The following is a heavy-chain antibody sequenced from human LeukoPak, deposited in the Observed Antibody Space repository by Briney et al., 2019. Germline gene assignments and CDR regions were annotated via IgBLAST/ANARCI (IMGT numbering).Heavy chain of an antibody. D-gene: IGHD2-2*01. CDR1: GFTFSSYA. Sequence: PGGSLRLSCAASGFTFSSYAMSWVRQAPGKGLEWVSVISGSGDSTSYADSVKGRFTISRDSSKNTLYLQMNSLRAEDTAVYYCAKDPKFSIVVVPAAGEWGQGTLVTVSS. V-gene: IGHV3-23*01. J-gene: IGHJ4*02. CDR2: ISGSGDST. CDR3: AKDPKFSIVVVPAAGE.